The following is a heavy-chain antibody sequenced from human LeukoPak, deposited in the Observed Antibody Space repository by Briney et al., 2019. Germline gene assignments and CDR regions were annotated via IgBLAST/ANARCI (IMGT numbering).Heavy chain of an antibody. J-gene: IGHJ4*02. CDR2: IYTSGST. D-gene: IGHD3-10*01. CDR1: GGSISSYY. V-gene: IGHV4-4*07. CDR3: ARGQGRYGSGSYYRFDY. Sequence: SETLSLTCTVSGGSISSYYWSWIRQPAGKGLEWIGRIYTSGSTNYNPSLKSRVTMSVDTSKNQFSLKLSSVTAADTAVYYCARGQGRYGSGSYYRFDYWGQGTLVTVSS.